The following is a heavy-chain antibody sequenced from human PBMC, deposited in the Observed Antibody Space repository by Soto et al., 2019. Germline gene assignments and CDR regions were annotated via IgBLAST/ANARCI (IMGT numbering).Heavy chain of an antibody. CDR2: IYPGDSDT. CDR1: GYTFTSHW. CDR3: VREAVVGTDSLTNAGFAP. Sequence: PGESLKISCMGSGYTFTSHWIGWVRQMPGKGLEWMGIIYPGDSDTRYSPSFQGQVTISADKSIRTAYLQWNSLKASDTAMYYCVREAVVGTDSLTNAGFAPRGQGPLVTVSS. V-gene: IGHV5-51*01. D-gene: IGHD2-15*01. J-gene: IGHJ5*02.